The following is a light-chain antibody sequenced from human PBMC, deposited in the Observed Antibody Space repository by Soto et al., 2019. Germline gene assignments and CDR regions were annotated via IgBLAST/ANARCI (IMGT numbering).Light chain of an antibody. CDR1: NIGTKT. V-gene: IGLV3-21*02. CDR3: QVWDSSSHHRV. CDR2: DDS. J-gene: IGLJ3*02. Sequence: SYELTQPPSVSVAPGQTVSITCGGNNIGTKTVHWYQQKPGQAPMLVVYDDSGRPSGIPERFSGSNSGNTATLTISRVEGGDEADYYCQVWDSSSHHRVFGGGTQLTVL.